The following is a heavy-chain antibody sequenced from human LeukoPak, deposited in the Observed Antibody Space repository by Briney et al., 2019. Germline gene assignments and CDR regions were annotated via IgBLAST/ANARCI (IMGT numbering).Heavy chain of an antibody. Sequence: SETLSLTCAVSAYSISSGYYWGWIRQPPGKGLEWIGSMYHSGSTYYNPSLKSRVTISVDTSKNQFSLRLGSVTAADTAVYYCASTYYYDSNAYYYWVWGQGTLVTVSS. J-gene: IGHJ4*02. CDR3: ASTYYYDSNAYYYWV. CDR2: MYHSGST. D-gene: IGHD3-22*01. V-gene: IGHV4-38-2*01. CDR1: AYSISSGYY.